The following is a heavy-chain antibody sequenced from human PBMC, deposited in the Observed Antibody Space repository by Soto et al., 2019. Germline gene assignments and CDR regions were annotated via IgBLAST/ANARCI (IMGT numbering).Heavy chain of an antibody. CDR1: GGTFSSYT. CDR3: AREPAIVHYGGEANYYYYYSTDV. CDR2: IIPILGIA. V-gene: IGHV1-69*04. J-gene: IGHJ6*03. Sequence: GASVKVSCKASGGTFSSYTISWVRQAPGQGLEWMGRIIPILGIANYAQKFQGRVTITADKSTSTAYMELSSLRSEDTAVYYCAREPAIVHYGGEANYYYYYSTDVWGKGTTVTVSS. D-gene: IGHD4-17*01.